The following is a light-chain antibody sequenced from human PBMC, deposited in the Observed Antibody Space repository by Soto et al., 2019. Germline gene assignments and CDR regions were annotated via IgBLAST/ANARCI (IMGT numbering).Light chain of an antibody. CDR2: GNS. Sequence: QSVLTQPPSVSGATGQRVTNSCTGSSSKIGAGYDVHWYQQLPGTAPKLFIFGNSNRPSGVPDRFSGSKSGTSASLAITGLQAEDEADYYCQSYDSSLSGWVFGGGTKLTVL. CDR1: SSKIGAGYD. J-gene: IGLJ3*02. CDR3: QSYDSSLSGWV. V-gene: IGLV1-40*01.